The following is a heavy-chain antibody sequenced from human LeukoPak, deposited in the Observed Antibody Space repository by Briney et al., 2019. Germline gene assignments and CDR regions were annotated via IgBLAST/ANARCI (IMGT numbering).Heavy chain of an antibody. V-gene: IGHV4-59*01. CDR2: IYFTGST. J-gene: IGHJ4*02. CDR3: ARGMSRNFDS. Sequence: SSETLSLTCAVSGDSFTNYYWTWIRQPPGKGLEWLGYIYFTGSTNYNPSLKSRITISVDTSKNQFSLRLSSVTAADTAVYYCARGMSRNFDSWGQGTLVTVSS. CDR1: GDSFTNYY.